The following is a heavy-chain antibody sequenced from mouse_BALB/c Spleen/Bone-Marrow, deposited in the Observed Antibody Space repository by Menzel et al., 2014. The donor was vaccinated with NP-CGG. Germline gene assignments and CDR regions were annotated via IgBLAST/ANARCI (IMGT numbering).Heavy chain of an antibody. D-gene: IGHD2-14*01. J-gene: IGHJ4*01. Sequence: VQLQQSGPSLVKPSQPLSLPCSVTGDSITSGYWNWIRKFPGNKLEYMGYISHSGSTYYNPSLKSRISITRDTSKNXYYLQLNSVTTEDTATYYCARAGYRYDVGYAMDYWGQGTLVTVSS. CDR2: ISHSGST. V-gene: IGHV3-8*02. CDR1: GDSITSGY. CDR3: ARAGYRYDVGYAMDY.